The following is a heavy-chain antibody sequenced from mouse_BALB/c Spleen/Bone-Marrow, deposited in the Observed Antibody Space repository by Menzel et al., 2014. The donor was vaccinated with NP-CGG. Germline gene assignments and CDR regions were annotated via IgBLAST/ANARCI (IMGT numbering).Heavy chain of an antibody. CDR3: ARHAYYDQTEVSFVY. J-gene: IGHJ3*01. CDR2: ISGGGSYT. V-gene: IGHV5-9-2*01. D-gene: IGHD2-4*01. CDR1: GFIFSNYG. Sequence: EVKVVESGGGLVKSGGSLKLSCAASGFIFSNYGMSWVRQTPEKRLEWVATISGGGSYTFYSDSVKGRFTISRDNAKNNLYLQLSSLRSEDTALYYCARHAYYDQTEVSFVYWGQGTLVTVSA.